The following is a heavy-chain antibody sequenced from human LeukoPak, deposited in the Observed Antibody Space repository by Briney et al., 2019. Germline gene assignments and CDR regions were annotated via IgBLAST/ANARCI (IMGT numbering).Heavy chain of an antibody. CDR2: IYYSGST. D-gene: IGHD5-18*01. CDR3: ARVGGYSYGSDYYFDY. J-gene: IGHJ4*02. CDR1: GGSISSYY. Sequence: SETLSLTCTVSGGSISSYYWSWIRQPPGKGLEWIGYIYYSGSTNYNPSLKSRVTISVDTSKNQFSLKLSSVTAADTAVYYCARVGGYSYGSDYYFDYWGQGTLVTVSS. V-gene: IGHV4-59*01.